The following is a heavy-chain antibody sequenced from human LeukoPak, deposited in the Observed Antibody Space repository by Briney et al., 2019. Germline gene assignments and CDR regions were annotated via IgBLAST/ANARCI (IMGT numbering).Heavy chain of an antibody. CDR3: ARGRYSSSWFDY. CDR1: GFTFSTYL. CDR2: IKQDGSEK. Sequence: GGSLRLSCAASGFTFSTYLMSWVRQAPGKGLEWVANIKQDGSEKYYVDSVKGRFTISRDNAKNSLYLQMNSLRAEDTAVYYCARGRYSSSWFDYWGQGTLVIVSS. D-gene: IGHD6-13*01. J-gene: IGHJ4*02. V-gene: IGHV3-7*04.